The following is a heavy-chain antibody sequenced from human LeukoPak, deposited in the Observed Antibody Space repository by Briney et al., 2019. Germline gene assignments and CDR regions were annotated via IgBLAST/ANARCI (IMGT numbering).Heavy chain of an antibody. D-gene: IGHD2-15*01. CDR2: IYYSGST. Sequence: PSETLSLTXTVSGGSISSSSYYWGWIRQPPGKGLDWVGSIYYSGSTYYNPSLKSRVTISVDTSKNQFSLKLSSVTAADTAVYYCARHLLVVVVAADRWFDPWGQGTLVTVSS. V-gene: IGHV4-39*01. J-gene: IGHJ5*02. CDR3: ARHLLVVVVAADRWFDP. CDR1: GGSISSSSYY.